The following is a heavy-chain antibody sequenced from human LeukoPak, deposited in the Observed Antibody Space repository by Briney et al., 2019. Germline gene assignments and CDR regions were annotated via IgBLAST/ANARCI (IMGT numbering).Heavy chain of an antibody. J-gene: IGHJ4*02. D-gene: IGHD3-10*01. CDR1: GGTFSSYA. Sequence: ASVKVSCKASGGTFSSYAISWVRQAPGQGLEWMGGIIPIFGTANYAQKFQGRVTITADESTSTAYMELRSLRSDDTAVYYCARDRITMVRGVIGYWGQGTLVTVSS. CDR3: ARDRITMVRGVIGY. V-gene: IGHV1-69*13. CDR2: IIPIFGTA.